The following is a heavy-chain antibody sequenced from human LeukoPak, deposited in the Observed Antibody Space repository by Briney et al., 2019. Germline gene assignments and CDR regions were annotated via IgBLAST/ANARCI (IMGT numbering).Heavy chain of an antibody. D-gene: IGHD2-15*01. Sequence: PGGSLRLSCAASGFTFSSNYMSWVRQAPGKGLEWVSVIYSGGSTYYADSVKGRFTISRDNSKNTLYLQTNSLRAEDTAVYYCANLWIVVVVANDYWGQGTLVTVSS. J-gene: IGHJ4*02. CDR2: IYSGGST. V-gene: IGHV3-53*01. CDR3: ANLWIVVVVANDY. CDR1: GFTFSSNY.